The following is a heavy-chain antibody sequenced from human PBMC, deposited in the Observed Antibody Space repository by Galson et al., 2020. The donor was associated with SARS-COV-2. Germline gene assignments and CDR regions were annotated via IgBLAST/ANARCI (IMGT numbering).Heavy chain of an antibody. Sequence: GGSLRLSCAASGFTFRSYAINWVRQAPGKGLEWVSTISGSGFSTYYADSVKGRFTISRDNAKNTAYLQMNSLRAEDTAVYYCAKDLLEARAFYARDVWGQGTTVTVSS. J-gene: IGHJ6*02. CDR3: AKDLLEARAFYARDV. D-gene: IGHD5-12*01. V-gene: IGHV3-23*01. CDR2: ISGSGFST. CDR1: GFTFRSYA.